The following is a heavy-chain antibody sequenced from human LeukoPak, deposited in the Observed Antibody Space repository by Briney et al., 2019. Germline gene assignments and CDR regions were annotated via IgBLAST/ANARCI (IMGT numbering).Heavy chain of an antibody. D-gene: IGHD5-24*01. CDR1: GYTFTGYY. Sequence: GASVTVSCKASGYTFTGYYMHWVRQAPGQGLEWMGWINPNSGGTNYAQKFQGRVTMTRDTSISTAYMELSRLRSDDTAVYYCARPRQSRDGYRNWGQGTLVTVSS. CDR2: INPNSGGT. V-gene: IGHV1-2*02. J-gene: IGHJ4*02. CDR3: ARPRQSRDGYRN.